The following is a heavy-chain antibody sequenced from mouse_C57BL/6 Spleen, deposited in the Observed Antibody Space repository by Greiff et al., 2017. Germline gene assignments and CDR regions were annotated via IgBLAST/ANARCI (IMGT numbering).Heavy chain of an antibody. D-gene: IGHD2-4*01. Sequence: QVQLQQSGAELVKPGASVKMSCKASGYTFTSYWITWVKQRPGQGLEWIGDIYPGSGSTNYNEKFKSKATLTVDTSSSTAYMQLSSLTSEDSAVYYCARYGITRVMDYWGQGTSVTVSS. J-gene: IGHJ4*01. V-gene: IGHV1-55*01. CDR2: IYPGSGST. CDR1: GYTFTSYW. CDR3: ARYGITRVMDY.